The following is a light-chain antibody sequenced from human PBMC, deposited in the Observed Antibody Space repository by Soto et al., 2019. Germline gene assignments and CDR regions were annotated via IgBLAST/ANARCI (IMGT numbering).Light chain of an antibody. J-gene: IGLJ3*02. CDR2: LNSDGSH. V-gene: IGLV4-69*01. Sequence: QLVLTQSPSASASLGASVKLTCTLSSVHSSYAIAWHQQQPEKGPRYLMNLNSDGSHSKGDGIPDRFSGSSSGAERYLTISSLQSEDEADYYCQTWGTGIQVFGGGTKVTVL. CDR3: QTWGTGIQV. CDR1: SVHSSYA.